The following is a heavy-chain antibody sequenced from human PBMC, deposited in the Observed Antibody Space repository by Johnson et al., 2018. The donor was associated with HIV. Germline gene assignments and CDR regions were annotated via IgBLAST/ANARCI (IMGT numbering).Heavy chain of an antibody. Sequence: MLLVESGGGVVRPGESLRLSCAASGFTFDDYDMKWVRQAPGKGLEWVSGINWNSGSIGYAASVTGRFTISRDNAKNSLYLQMNSLRAEDTALYYCAKDLRQVRVNDVIDSWGQGTVGTVSS. CDR2: INWNSGSI. D-gene: IGHD4/OR15-4a*01. J-gene: IGHJ3*02. V-gene: IGHV3-20*04. CDR1: GFTFDDYD. CDR3: AKDLRQVRVNDVIDS.